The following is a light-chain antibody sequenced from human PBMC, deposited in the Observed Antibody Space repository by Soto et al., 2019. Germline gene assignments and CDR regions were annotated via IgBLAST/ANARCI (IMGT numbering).Light chain of an antibody. CDR3: CSYAGSSTSVV. Sequence: QSALTQPASVSGSPGQSITISCTGTSSDVGSYNLVSWYQQHPGKAPKLMIYEGSKRPSGVSNRFSVSKSGNTASLTISGLPAEDEADYYCCSYAGSSTSVVFGGGTKLTVL. CDR2: EGS. CDR1: SSDVGSYNL. J-gene: IGLJ2*01. V-gene: IGLV2-23*01.